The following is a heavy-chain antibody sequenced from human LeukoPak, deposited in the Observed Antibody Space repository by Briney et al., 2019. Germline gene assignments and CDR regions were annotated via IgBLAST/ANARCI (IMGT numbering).Heavy chain of an antibody. V-gene: IGHV3-33*06. CDR3: AKRRDEKNNWFDP. Sequence: PGRPLRLSCAASGFTFSDFAMHWVRQAPGKGLEWLALIWYDGHSTYYADSVKGRFTISRDNSKNTLYLQMNSLRAEDTAVYYCAKRRDEKNNWFDPWGQGTLVTVSS. CDR1: GFTFSDFA. D-gene: IGHD5-24*01. J-gene: IGHJ5*02. CDR2: IWYDGHST.